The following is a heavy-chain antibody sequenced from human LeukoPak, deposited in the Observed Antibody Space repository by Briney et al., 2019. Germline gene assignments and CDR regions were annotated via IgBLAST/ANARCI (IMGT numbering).Heavy chain of an antibody. D-gene: IGHD6-13*01. J-gene: IGHJ5*02. CDR1: GGSISSYY. CDR3: ARVRGSSWYKENNWFDP. Sequence: PSETLSLTYTVSGGSISSYYWSWIRQPAGKGLEWIGRIYTSGSTNYNPSLKSRVTMSVDTSKNQFSLKLSSVTAADTAVYYCARVRGSSWYKENNWFDPWGQGTLVTVSS. V-gene: IGHV4-4*07. CDR2: IYTSGST.